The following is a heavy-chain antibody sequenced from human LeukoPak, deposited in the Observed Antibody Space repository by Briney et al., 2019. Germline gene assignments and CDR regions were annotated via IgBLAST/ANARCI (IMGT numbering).Heavy chain of an antibody. V-gene: IGHV3-11*04. D-gene: IGHD5-24*01. CDR3: AGHGRDGYNWYY. CDR2: ISSSGRTT. CDR1: GFTSSDYY. J-gene: IGHJ4*02. Sequence: PGGSLRLSCAASGFTSSDYYMSWIRQAPGKGLEWVSYISSSGRTTYYADSVKGRFTISRDNAKNSLYLQMNSLRAEDTAVYYCAGHGRDGYNWYYWGQGTLVTVSS.